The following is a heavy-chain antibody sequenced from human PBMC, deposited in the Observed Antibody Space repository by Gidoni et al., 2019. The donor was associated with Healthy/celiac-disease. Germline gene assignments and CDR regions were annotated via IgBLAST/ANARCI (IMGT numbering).Heavy chain of an antibody. D-gene: IGHD4-17*01. CDR3: AKDLTTVAPWAAFDI. CDR1: GFTFSSYG. Sequence: QVQLVESGGGVVQPGRSLRLSCAASGFTFSSYGMHWVRQAPGKGLEWVAVISYDGSNKYYADSVKGRFTISRDNSKNTLYLQMNSLRAEDTAVYYCAKDLTTVAPWAAFDIWGQGTMVTVSS. CDR2: ISYDGSNK. J-gene: IGHJ3*02. V-gene: IGHV3-30*18.